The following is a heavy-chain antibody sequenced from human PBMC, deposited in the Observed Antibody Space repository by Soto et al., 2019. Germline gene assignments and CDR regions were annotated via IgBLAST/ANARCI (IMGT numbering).Heavy chain of an antibody. J-gene: IGHJ2*01. V-gene: IGHV3-13*01. CDR3: ARAARWLQSRYFDL. D-gene: IGHD5-12*01. CDR1: GFTFSNFD. Sequence: GGSLRLSCAASGFTFSNFDMHWVRQTTGKGLEWVSAIDIAGATYYADSVKGRLTISREKAKNSLYLQMNSLRADDTAVYYCARAARWLQSRYFDLWGRGTLVTVSS. CDR2: IDIAGAT.